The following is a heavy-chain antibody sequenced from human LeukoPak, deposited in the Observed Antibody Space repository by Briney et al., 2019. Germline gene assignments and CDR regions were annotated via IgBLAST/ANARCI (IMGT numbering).Heavy chain of an antibody. CDR1: GGSISGSSYY. V-gene: IGHV4-39*01. CDR3: ARLRGAMTPVTSDFDY. J-gene: IGHJ4*02. Sequence: SETLSLTCTVSGGSISGSSYYWAWIRQPPGKGLEWIGSGFYSGSAYYNPFLKSRLTISVDTSKNQFSLDLSSVTAADTAVYYCARLRGAMTPVTSDFDYWGQGTLVTVSS. CDR2: GFYSGSA. D-gene: IGHD4-17*01.